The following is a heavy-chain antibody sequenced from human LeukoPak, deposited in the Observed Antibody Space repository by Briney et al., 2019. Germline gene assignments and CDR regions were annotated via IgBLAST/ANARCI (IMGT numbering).Heavy chain of an antibody. CDR2: ISHGGST. CDR1: GESLSGDY. J-gene: IGHJ5*02. D-gene: IGHD3-3*01. V-gene: IGHV4-34*09. CDR3: AGGGSSGYLNWFDP. Sequence: PSETLSLTCAVYGESLSGDYWSWIRQPPGTGLEWIGEISHGGSTKYNPSLKSRVTISVDTSKNQFSLKLSSVTAADTAVYYCAGGGSSGYLNWFDPWGQGTLVTVSS.